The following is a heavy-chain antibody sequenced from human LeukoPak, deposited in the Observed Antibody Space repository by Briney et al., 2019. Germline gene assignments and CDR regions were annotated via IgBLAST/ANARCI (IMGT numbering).Heavy chain of an antibody. CDR2: MNPNSGNT. D-gene: IGHD6-6*01. Sequence: ASVKVSCKASGYTFTSYDMNWVRQATGQGLEWMGWMNPNSGNTGYAQKFQGRVTMTRNTSISTAYMELSSLRSEDTAVYHCARVRIAAANWFDPWGQGTLVTVSS. V-gene: IGHV1-8*01. J-gene: IGHJ5*02. CDR3: ARVRIAAANWFDP. CDR1: GYTFTSYD.